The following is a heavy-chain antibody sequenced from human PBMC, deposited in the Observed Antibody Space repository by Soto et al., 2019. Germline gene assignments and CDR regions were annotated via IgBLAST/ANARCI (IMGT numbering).Heavy chain of an antibody. D-gene: IGHD6-13*01. Sequence: QVQLVQSGAEVRKPGASVNVSCKTSGYIFTNYGVAWVRQAPGQGLELVAWISGYNGYPKHTQKFQGRVTVTTDTPTRTGYMELRNLRSDDTAVYYGARASAGALYDFWGQGTRVTVSS. J-gene: IGHJ4*02. CDR2: ISGYNGYP. V-gene: IGHV1-18*01. CDR1: GYIFTNYG. CDR3: ARASAGALYDF.